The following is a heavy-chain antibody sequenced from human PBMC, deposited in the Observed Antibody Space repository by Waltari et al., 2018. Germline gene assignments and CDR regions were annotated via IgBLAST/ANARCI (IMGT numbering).Heavy chain of an antibody. CDR1: GGTFSSYA. V-gene: IGHV1-69*08. CDR2: IIPIFGTA. D-gene: IGHD2-2*01. Sequence: QVQLVQSGAEVKKPGSSVKVSCKASGGTFSSYAISWVRQATGQGLEWMGRIIPIFGTANYAQKFQGRVTITADKSTSTAYMELSSLRSEDTAVYYCAREADIVVVGYYFDYWGQGTLVTVSS. CDR3: AREADIVVVGYYFDY. J-gene: IGHJ4*02.